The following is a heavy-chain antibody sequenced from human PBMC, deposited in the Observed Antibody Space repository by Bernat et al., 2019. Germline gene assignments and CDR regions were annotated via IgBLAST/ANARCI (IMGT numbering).Heavy chain of an antibody. CDR1: GFTFRTYE. V-gene: IGHV3-48*03. Sequence: EVHLEESGGGLVQPGGSLRLSCAASGFTFRTYEMNWVRQAPGKGLEWISYISSRGNSMYYADSVKGRFTISRDNAKNSLYLQMHSLRADDTAVYYCARAFYYRAYEGAFDYWGQGTLVTVS. J-gene: IGHJ4*02. CDR3: ARAFYYRAYEGAFDY. CDR2: ISSRGNSM. D-gene: IGHD4-17*01.